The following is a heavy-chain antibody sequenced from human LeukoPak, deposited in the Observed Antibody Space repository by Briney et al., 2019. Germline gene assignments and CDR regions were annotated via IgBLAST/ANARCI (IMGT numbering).Heavy chain of an antibody. CDR1: GFTFSSYW. CDR3: ARDRVDSSGWYQVY. V-gene: IGHV3-7*03. D-gene: IGHD6-19*01. J-gene: IGHJ4*02. CDR2: IKQDGSEK. Sequence: GGSLRLSCAASGFTFSSYWMSWVRQAPGKGLEWVANIKQDGSEKHYVDSVKGRFTISRDNAKNSLYLQMNSLRAEDTAVYYCARDRVDSSGWYQVYWGRGTLVTVSS.